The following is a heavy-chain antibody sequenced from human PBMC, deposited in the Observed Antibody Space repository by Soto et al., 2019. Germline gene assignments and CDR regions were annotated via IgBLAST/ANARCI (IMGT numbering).Heavy chain of an antibody. CDR1: GFTFSDYY. V-gene: IGHV3-11*04. Sequence: QVQLVESGGGLVKPGGSLRLSCAASGFTFSDYYMAWIRQAPGKGLEYVSSISRDGDSMYYADSVKGRFTISRDNAKNSQSLHMNSLRAEDTAVYYCAILNGDSIHYCHGMDVWGQGTTVTVSS. J-gene: IGHJ6*02. CDR2: ISRDGDSM. D-gene: IGHD2-8*01. CDR3: AILNGDSIHYCHGMDV.